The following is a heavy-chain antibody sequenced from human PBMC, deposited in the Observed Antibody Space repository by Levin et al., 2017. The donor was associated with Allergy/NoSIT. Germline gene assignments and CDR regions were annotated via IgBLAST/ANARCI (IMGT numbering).Heavy chain of an antibody. CDR2: LSGSGGRT. V-gene: IGHV3-23*01. Sequence: SGGSLRLSCAASGFTIKNYDMNWVRQAPGKGLEWVSSLSGSGGRTYYAESVKGRFTISRDNSKNTLILHMNSLRVEDTAFYYCAKEMNTDAAFELWGQGTMVTVSS. CDR1: GFTIKNYD. CDR3: AKEMNTDAAFEL. D-gene: IGHD4-17*01. J-gene: IGHJ3*01.